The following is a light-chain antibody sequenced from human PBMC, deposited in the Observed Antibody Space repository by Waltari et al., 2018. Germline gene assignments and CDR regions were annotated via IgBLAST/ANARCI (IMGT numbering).Light chain of an antibody. V-gene: IGKV1-39*01. J-gene: IGKJ2*01. CDR3: QQSYRSPPT. Sequence: DIQMTQSPFSLSASVGDRVTITCRASQSTTSNVNWYQQKPGTAPKLLIYTTFSLQSGVPSRFSGSGSETLFTLTISSLQPEDFATYYCQQSYRSPPTFGQGTKVEIK. CDR1: QSTTSN. CDR2: TTF.